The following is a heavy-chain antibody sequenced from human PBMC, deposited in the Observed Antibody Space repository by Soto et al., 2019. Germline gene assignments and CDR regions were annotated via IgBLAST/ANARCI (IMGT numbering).Heavy chain of an antibody. J-gene: IGHJ4*02. D-gene: IGHD3-22*01. CDR3: ARGSYYYDSSGYYHY. Sequence: ASVKVSCKASGYTFTSYAMHWVRQAPGQRLEWMGWINAGNGNTKYSQKFQGRVTITRDTSASTAYMELSSLRSEDTAVYYCARGSYYYDSSGYYHYWGQGTLVTVSS. CDR1: GYTFTSYA. CDR2: INAGNGNT. V-gene: IGHV1-3*01.